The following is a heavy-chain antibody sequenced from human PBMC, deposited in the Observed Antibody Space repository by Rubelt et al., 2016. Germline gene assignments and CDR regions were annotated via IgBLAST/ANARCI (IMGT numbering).Heavy chain of an antibody. J-gene: IGHJ4*02. CDR2: INGGRT. V-gene: IGHV3-23*01. D-gene: IGHD2-21*02. CDR3: AARSTQGVTVY. Sequence: EVQLLESGGGLVQPGGSLRLSCAASGFTFSNYAMGWVRQAPGKGLEWVSAINGGRTFYADSVKGRFTISRDNSKNTLYLQRSSLRVEDTAIYYCAARSTQGVTVYWGQGTLVTVSS. CDR1: GFTFSNYA.